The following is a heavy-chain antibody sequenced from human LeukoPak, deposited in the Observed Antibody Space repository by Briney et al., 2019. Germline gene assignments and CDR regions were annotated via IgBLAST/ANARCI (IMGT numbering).Heavy chain of an antibody. CDR2: ISGKGGST. V-gene: IGHV3-23*01. Sequence: GGSLRLSCLASGFTFSTYDMTWVRQAAGKGLEWVSVISGKGGSTYYYADSVKGRFTISRDNSKNTLYLQMDSLRAEDTAVYYCVPKTLVAIGFDFWGQGTLVSVSS. J-gene: IGHJ4*02. CDR1: GFTFSTYD. CDR3: VPKTLVAIGFDF. D-gene: IGHD5-12*01.